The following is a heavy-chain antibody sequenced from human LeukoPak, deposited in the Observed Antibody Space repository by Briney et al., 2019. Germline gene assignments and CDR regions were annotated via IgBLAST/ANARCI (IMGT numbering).Heavy chain of an antibody. J-gene: IGHJ4*02. V-gene: IGHV4-30-4*08. CDR3: ARDRAGGNYLLDY. CDR1: GGSISSGDYY. D-gene: IGHD1-26*01. Sequence: SETLSLTCTVSGGSISSGDYYWSWIRQPPGKGLEWIGYIYYSGSTYYNPSLKSRVTISVDTSKNQFSLKLSSVTAADTAVYYCARDRAGGNYLLDYWGQGTLVTVSS. CDR2: IYYSGST.